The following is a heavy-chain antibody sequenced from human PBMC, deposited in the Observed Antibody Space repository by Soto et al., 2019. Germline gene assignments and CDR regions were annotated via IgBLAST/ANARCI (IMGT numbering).Heavy chain of an antibody. J-gene: IGHJ4*02. CDR1: GGTFSSYA. D-gene: IGHD5-12*01. Sequence: ASVKVSCKASGGTFSSYAISWVRQAPGQGLEWMGGIIPIFGTANYAQKFQGRVTITADESTSTAYMELSSLRSEDTVEYYCGRGPGYRGYDGYFDYWGQGTLVTVSS. CDR2: IIPIFGTA. CDR3: GRGPGYRGYDGYFDY. V-gene: IGHV1-69*13.